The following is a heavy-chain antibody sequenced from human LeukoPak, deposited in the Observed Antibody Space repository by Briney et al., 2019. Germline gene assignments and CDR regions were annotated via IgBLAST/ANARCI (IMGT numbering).Heavy chain of an antibody. CDR1: GYTFTSYD. V-gene: IGHV1-8*01. CDR3: AVTAATWAIYYFDY. D-gene: IGHD2-15*01. CDR2: MNPNSGNT. Sequence: GASVKVSCKASGYTFTSYDISWVRQATGQGLEWMGWMNPNSGNTGYAQKFQGRVTMTRNTSISTAYMELSSLRSEDTAVYYCAVTAATWAIYYFDYWDQGTLVTVSS. J-gene: IGHJ4*02.